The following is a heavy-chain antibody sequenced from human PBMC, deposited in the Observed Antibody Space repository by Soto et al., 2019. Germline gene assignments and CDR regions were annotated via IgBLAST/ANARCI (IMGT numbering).Heavy chain of an antibody. J-gene: IGHJ4*02. Sequence: PSETLSLTCTVSGGSISSDSYYWGWIRQSPEKGLEWIASIYYSGSTYYNPSLKSRVTISVDTSKNQFSLKLSSVTAADTAVYYCARLSPPGLRYSRSALYWGQGTLVPVSS. CDR3: ARLSPPGLRYSRSALY. CDR1: GGSISSDSYY. CDR2: IYYSGST. D-gene: IGHD3-9*01. V-gene: IGHV4-39*01.